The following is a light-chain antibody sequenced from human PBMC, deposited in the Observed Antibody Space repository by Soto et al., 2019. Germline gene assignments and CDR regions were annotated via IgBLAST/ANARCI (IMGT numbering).Light chain of an antibody. Sequence: EIVLTQYPATLSFSPGERATLSCRASQTVSSSLAWYQQKPGQAPRLLIYEASNRATGIPARFSGSGSGADFTLTISSLEPEDFALYYCQQHINWPLTFGGGTKVDI. CDR1: QTVSSS. CDR2: EAS. V-gene: IGKV3-11*01. J-gene: IGKJ4*01. CDR3: QQHINWPLT.